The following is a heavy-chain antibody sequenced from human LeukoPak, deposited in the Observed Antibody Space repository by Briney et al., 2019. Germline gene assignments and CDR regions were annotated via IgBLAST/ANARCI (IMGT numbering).Heavy chain of an antibody. CDR1: GFTFSTYG. D-gene: IGHD6-19*01. Sequence: PGGSLRLSCAASGFTFSTYGMHWVRQAPGKGLEWVAFIRFDGSNKHYADSVKGRFTISRDNSKNTLYLQMNSLRGEDTAVYYCVKDQGAVAGIDYWGQGTLVTVSS. J-gene: IGHJ4*02. V-gene: IGHV3-30*02. CDR2: IRFDGSNK. CDR3: VKDQGAVAGIDY.